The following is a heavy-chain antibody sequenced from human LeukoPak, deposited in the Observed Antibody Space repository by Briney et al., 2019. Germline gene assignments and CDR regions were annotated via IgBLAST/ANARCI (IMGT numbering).Heavy chain of an antibody. CDR3: AKGSSGYFADL. V-gene: IGHV3-23*01. D-gene: IGHD3-22*01. CDR2: ISNDGGGT. J-gene: IGHJ5*02. CDR1: GFTFNNYG. Sequence: GGSLRLSCAASGFTFNNYGLIWVRQAPGKGLEWVAAISNDGGGTMYAAFVEGRFTISRDNSKNTLFLQMNSLRAEDTALYYCAKGSSGYFADLWGQGTLGTVSS.